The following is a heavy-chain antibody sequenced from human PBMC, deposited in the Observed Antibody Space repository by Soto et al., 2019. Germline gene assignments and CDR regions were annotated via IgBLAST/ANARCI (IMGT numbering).Heavy chain of an antibody. CDR3: AREARPNVMTTVTDRKFDP. J-gene: IGHJ5*02. CDR1: GGTFSSYT. V-gene: IGHV1-69*04. Sequence: SVKVSCKASGGTFSSYTISWVRQAPGQGLGWMGRIIPILGIANYAQKFQGRVTITADKSTSTAYMELSSLRSEDTAVYYCAREARPNVMTTVTDRKFDPWGQGTLVTVSS. CDR2: IIPILGIA. D-gene: IGHD4-17*01.